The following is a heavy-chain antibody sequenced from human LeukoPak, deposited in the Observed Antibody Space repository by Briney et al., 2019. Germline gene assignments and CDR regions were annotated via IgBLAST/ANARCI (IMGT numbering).Heavy chain of an antibody. J-gene: IGHJ4*02. CDR3: AKGTNYGSGSYEDY. Sequence: GGSLRLSCAASGFTFSSYAMSWVRQAPGKGLEWVSAISGSGGSTYYADSVKGRFTISRDNSKNTLYLQMNSLRVEDTAVYYCAKGTNYGSGSYEDYWGQGTLVTVSS. D-gene: IGHD3-10*01. CDR1: GFTFSSYA. CDR2: ISGSGGST. V-gene: IGHV3-23*01.